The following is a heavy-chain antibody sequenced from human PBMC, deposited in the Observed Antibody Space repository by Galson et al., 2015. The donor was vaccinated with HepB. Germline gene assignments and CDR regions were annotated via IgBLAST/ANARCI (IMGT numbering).Heavy chain of an antibody. Sequence: ETLSLTCTVSGGSISSSSYYWGWIRQPPGKGLEWIGSFYYSGNTYYNSSLKSRVTISVDTSKNQFSLKLSSVTAADTAVYYCARHYYYGSAYLDYWGQGTLVSVSS. CDR3: ARHYYYGSAYLDY. CDR2: FYYSGNT. J-gene: IGHJ4*02. V-gene: IGHV4-39*01. D-gene: IGHD3-10*01. CDR1: GGSISSSSYY.